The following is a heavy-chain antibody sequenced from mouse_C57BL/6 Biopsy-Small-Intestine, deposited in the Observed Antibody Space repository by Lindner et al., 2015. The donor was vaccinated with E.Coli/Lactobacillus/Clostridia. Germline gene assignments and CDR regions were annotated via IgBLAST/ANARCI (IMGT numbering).Heavy chain of an antibody. V-gene: IGHV1-9*01. CDR3: ARRFQSYSLDY. CDR2: IIPGSGSS. D-gene: IGHD2-12*01. Sequence: VQLQESGAELMKPGASVKLSCKATGYTFTGYWIEWVKQRPGHGLEWIGGIIPGSGSSNYNEKFKGKATLTADTSSNTAYMQLSSLTTEDSAMYYCARRFQSYSLDYWGQGTTLTVSS. J-gene: IGHJ2*01. CDR1: GYTFTGYW.